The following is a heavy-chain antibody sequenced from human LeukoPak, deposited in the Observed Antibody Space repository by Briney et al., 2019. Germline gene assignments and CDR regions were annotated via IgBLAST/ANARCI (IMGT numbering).Heavy chain of an antibody. D-gene: IGHD5-24*01. J-gene: IGHJ4*02. CDR2: IYPGDSDT. CDR3: ARPHRDGYNSPFDY. CDR1: GYSFTSYW. Sequence: RTGGSLRLSCKGSGYSFTSYWIDWVRQMPGKGLEWMGIIYPGDSDTRYSPSFQGQVTISADKSISTAYLQWSGLKASDTAMYYCARPHRDGYNSPFDYWGQGTLVTVSS. V-gene: IGHV5-51*01.